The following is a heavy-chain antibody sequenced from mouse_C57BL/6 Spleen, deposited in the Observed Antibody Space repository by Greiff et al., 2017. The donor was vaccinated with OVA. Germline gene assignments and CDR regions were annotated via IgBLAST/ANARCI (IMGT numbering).Heavy chain of an antibody. J-gene: IGHJ3*01. D-gene: IGHD2-3*01. CDR1: GYTFTSYW. CDR3: ARGAMVTYRGRSWFAY. Sequence: QVQLQQPGAELVRPGTSVKLSCKASGYTFTSYWMHWVKQRPGQGLEWIGVIDPSDSYTNYNQKFKGKATLTVDTSSSTAYMQLSSLTSEDSAVYYCARGAMVTYRGRSWFAYWGQGTLVTVSA. CDR2: IDPSDSYT. V-gene: IGHV1-59*01.